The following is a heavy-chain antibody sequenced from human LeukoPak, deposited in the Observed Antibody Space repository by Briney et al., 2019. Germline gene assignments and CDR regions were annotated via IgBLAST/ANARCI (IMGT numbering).Heavy chain of an antibody. Sequence: GGSLRLSCAASGFTFSTYWMTWVRQAPGKGLEWVANIKQEGSEKYYVDSVKGRFTISRDNAKNSLYLQMNSLRAEDTAVYYCARDSREGAFDIWGQGTMVTVSS. CDR3: ARDSREGAFDI. CDR2: IKQEGSEK. J-gene: IGHJ3*02. CDR1: GFTFSTYW. V-gene: IGHV3-7*01.